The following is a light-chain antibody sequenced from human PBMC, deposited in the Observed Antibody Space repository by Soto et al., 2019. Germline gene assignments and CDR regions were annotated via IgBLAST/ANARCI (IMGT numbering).Light chain of an antibody. CDR2: QDT. CDR3: QAWDSSTAV. CDR1: KLGDKY. Sequence: SYELTQPPSVCVSPGQTASITCSGDKLGDKYACWYQQKPGQSPVLVIYQDTKRPSGIPDRFSGSNSGNTATLTISGTQAMDEADYYCQAWDSSTAVFGTGTKLTVL. J-gene: IGLJ1*01. V-gene: IGLV3-1*01.